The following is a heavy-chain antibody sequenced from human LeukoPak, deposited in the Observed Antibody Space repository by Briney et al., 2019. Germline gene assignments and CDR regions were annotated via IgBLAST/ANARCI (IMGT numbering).Heavy chain of an antibody. V-gene: IGHV4-59*08. J-gene: IGHJ5*02. CDR3: ARHANYGSGISYWFDP. CDR1: GGSISSYY. Sequence: SETLSLTCTVSGGSISSYYWSWIRQPPGKGLEWIGYIYYSGSTNYNPSLKSRVTISVDTSKNQFSLKLSSVTAADTAVYYCARHANYGSGISYWFDPWGQGTLVTVSS. CDR2: IYYSGST. D-gene: IGHD3-10*01.